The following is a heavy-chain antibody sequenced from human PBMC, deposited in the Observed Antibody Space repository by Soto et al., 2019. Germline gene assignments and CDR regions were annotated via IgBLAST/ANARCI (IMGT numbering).Heavy chain of an antibody. CDR3: ARVLYYGSGTSDL. Sequence: SETLSLTCTFSGGSISSGDFYWSWIRQPPGKGLEWIGYIYYSGSAYYNPSLKSRVTISVDTSKNQFSLNLISVSAADTAVYYCARVLYYGSGTSDLWGQGTLVTVSS. V-gene: IGHV4-30-4*01. CDR1: GGSISSGDFY. J-gene: IGHJ5*02. D-gene: IGHD3-10*01. CDR2: IYYSGSA.